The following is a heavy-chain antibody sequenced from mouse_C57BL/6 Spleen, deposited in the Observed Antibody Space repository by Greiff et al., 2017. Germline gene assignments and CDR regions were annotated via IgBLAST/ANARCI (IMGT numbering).Heavy chain of an antibody. V-gene: IGHV14-3*01. D-gene: IGHD2-3*01. Sequence: VQLQQSVAELVRPGASVKLSCTASGFNIKNTYMHWVKQRPEQGLEWIGRIDPANGNTKYAPKFKGKATLTADTSSNTAYLPLSSLTSEDTAIYYCARCPFGYYVPYFDYWGQGTTLTVSS. J-gene: IGHJ2*01. CDR3: ARCPFGYYVPYFDY. CDR2: IDPANGNT. CDR1: GFNIKNTY.